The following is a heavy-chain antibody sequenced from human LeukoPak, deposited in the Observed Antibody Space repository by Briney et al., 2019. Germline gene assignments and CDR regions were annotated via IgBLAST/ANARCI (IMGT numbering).Heavy chain of an antibody. V-gene: IGHV1-69*05. CDR2: IIPIFGTA. D-gene: IGHD1-26*01. Sequence: SVKVSCKASGGTFSSYAISWVRQAPGQGLECMGGIIPIFGTANYAQKFQGRVTITTDESTSTAYMELSSLRSEDTAVYYCARGSPSLSGRLSGGDAFDIWGQGTMVTVSS. J-gene: IGHJ3*02. CDR1: GGTFSSYA. CDR3: ARGSPSLSGRLSGGDAFDI.